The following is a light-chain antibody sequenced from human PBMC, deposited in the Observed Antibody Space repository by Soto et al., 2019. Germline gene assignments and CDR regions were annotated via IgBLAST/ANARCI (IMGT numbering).Light chain of an antibody. CDR1: QKLVYTVGNND. V-gene: IGKV2-30*01. Sequence: EAVMTQSPLSLHVSLGQPASISCRSSQKLVYTVGNNDCEWCHQRPGQAPRRLISKASNRYSGVPDRFSGSGSGTDFTLKISRGEAEDVWVYYCTQGIGGSWTF. J-gene: IGKJ1*01. CDR2: KAS. CDR3: TQGIGGSWT.